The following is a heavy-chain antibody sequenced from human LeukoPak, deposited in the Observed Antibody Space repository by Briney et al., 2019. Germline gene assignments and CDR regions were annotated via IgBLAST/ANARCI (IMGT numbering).Heavy chain of an antibody. Sequence: QSGGSLRLSCAASGFTFSTYSMNWVRQAPGKGLEWVSAISGSGGSTYYADSVKGWFTISRDNSKNTLYLQMNSLRAEDTAVYYCAKDLRGLGAFDIWGQGTMVTVSS. CDR2: ISGSGGST. CDR3: AKDLRGLGAFDI. D-gene: IGHD3-10*01. CDR1: GFTFSTYS. J-gene: IGHJ3*02. V-gene: IGHV3-23*01.